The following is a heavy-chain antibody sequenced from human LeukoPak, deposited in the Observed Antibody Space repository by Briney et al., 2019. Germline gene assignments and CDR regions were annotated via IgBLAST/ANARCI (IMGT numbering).Heavy chain of an antibody. V-gene: IGHV3-9*01. CDR3: ARLYYDSSGPGDY. Sequence: SGGSLRLSCAASGFTFDDYAMHWVRQAPGKGLEWVSGISWNSGSIGYADSVKGRFTISRDNAKNSLYLQMNSLRAEDTAVYYCARLYYDSSGPGDYWGQGTLVTVSS. CDR1: GFTFDDYA. J-gene: IGHJ4*02. CDR2: ISWNSGSI. D-gene: IGHD3-22*01.